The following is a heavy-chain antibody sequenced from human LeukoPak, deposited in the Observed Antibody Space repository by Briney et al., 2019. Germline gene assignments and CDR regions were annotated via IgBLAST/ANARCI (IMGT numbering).Heavy chain of an antibody. CDR3: ARNYYFSGSHYNPGGY. CDR1: GYTFADFF. J-gene: IGHJ4*02. D-gene: IGHD3-10*01. Sequence: ASVKVSCKASGYTFADFFMHWARQAPGQGLEWMGWINPNSGGTNYAQKFQGRVTMTRDTSISTAYMELSRLRSDDTAVYYCARNYYFSGSHYNPGGYWGQGTLVTVSS. CDR2: INPNSGGT. V-gene: IGHV1-2*02.